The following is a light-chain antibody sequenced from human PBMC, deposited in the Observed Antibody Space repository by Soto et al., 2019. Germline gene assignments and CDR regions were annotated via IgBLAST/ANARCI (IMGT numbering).Light chain of an antibody. CDR1: QSVDTK. J-gene: IGKJ2*01. CDR3: HQYSNWPFT. CDR2: GAS. Sequence: EIVMTQSPATLSVSPGEGVTLSCRASQSVDTKLAWYQQKPGQVPSLLLYGASSRATGIPPRFSGSGSGTQFILTITSLQSEDFAVYYCHQYSNWPFTFGQGTKVDIK. V-gene: IGKV3-15*01.